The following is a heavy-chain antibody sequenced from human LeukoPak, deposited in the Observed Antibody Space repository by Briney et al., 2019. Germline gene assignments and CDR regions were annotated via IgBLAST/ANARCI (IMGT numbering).Heavy chain of an antibody. D-gene: IGHD3-10*01. Sequence: SETLSLTCAVYGGSFSGYYWSWIRQPPGKGLEWIGYIYYSGSTNYNPSLKSRVTISVDTSKNQFSLKLSSVTAADTAVYYCARGDMVRAEVGLDYWGQGTLVTVSS. CDR1: GGSFSGYY. CDR3: ARGDMVRAEVGLDY. J-gene: IGHJ4*02. V-gene: IGHV4-59*01. CDR2: IYYSGST.